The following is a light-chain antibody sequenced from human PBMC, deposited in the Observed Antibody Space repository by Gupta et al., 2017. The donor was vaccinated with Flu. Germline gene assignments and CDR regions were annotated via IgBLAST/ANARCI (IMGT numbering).Light chain of an antibody. CDR3: QQDGSFIT. V-gene: IGKV3-20*01. Sequence: EIVLTQSPGTLSLSPGERATLSCRASQSVSSSYLAWYQQKPGQAPRLIIYGASSRDTGITDRFSGSGAGKDFTLTSSRREHEDCAVYYGQQDGSFITFGQGTXLEIK. CDR2: GAS. J-gene: IGKJ5*01. CDR1: QSVSSSY.